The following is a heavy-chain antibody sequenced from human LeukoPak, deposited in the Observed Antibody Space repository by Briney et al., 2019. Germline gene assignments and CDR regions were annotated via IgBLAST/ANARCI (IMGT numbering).Heavy chain of an antibody. CDR3: ARDYCSGGSCLDY. D-gene: IGHD2-15*01. J-gene: IGHJ4*02. CDR1: GFTFSSYS. Sequence: PGGSLRLSCAASGFTFSSYSMNWVRQAPGKGLEWVSSISSSSSYIYYADSVKGRFTISRDNAKNSLYLQMNSLRAEDTAVYYCARDYCSGGSCLDYWGQGTLVTVSS. V-gene: IGHV3-21*01. CDR2: ISSSSSYI.